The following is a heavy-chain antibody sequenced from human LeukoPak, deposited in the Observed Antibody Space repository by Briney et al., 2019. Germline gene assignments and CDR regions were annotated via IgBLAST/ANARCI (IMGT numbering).Heavy chain of an antibody. V-gene: IGHV4-59*13. CDR2: IQGNGDA. J-gene: IGHJ4*02. Sequence: PSETVSLTCSVSGVSISSNYWSWIRQPPGKGLKWNGLEVIGYIQGNGDANYNPSLNRRVTMSLDSSRRHLSLNLSSLTAADTAVYFCAGYDHSNYLAYWGQGILVTVSS. CDR1: GVSISSNY. CDR3: AGYDHSNYLAY. D-gene: IGHD4-11*01.